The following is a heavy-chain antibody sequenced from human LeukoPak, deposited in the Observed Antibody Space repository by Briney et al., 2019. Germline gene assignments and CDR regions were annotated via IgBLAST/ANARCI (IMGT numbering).Heavy chain of an antibody. D-gene: IGHD3-3*01. Sequence: GGSLRLSCAASGFTVSSNYMSWVRQAPGKGLEWVSVIYSGGSTYYADSVRGRCTISRDNSKNTLYLQMNSLRAEDTAVYYCARTIDDFWSGYYPLDWGQGTLVTVSS. CDR2: IYSGGST. J-gene: IGHJ4*02. CDR1: GFTVSSNY. CDR3: ARTIDDFWSGYYPLD. V-gene: IGHV3-53*01.